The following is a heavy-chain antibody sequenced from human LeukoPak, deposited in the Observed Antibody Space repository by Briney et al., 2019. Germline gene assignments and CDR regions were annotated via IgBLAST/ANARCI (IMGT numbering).Heavy chain of an antibody. D-gene: IGHD3-10*02. J-gene: IGHJ6*02. Sequence: ASVKVSCKASGCTFTTYYMHWVRQAPGQGLEWVGIINPSGGGTSYAQKFQGRVTMTRVTSTSTVYMELSSLRSEDAAVYYCARDMSPPDPVYYYGMDVWGQGTTVTVSS. CDR3: ARDMSPPDPVYYYGMDV. CDR2: INPSGGGT. V-gene: IGHV1-46*01. CDR1: GCTFTTYY.